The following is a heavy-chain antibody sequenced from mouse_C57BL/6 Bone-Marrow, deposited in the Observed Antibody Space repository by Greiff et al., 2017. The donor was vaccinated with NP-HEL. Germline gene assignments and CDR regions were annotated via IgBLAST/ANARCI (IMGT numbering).Heavy chain of an antibody. V-gene: IGHV1-15*01. J-gene: IGHJ3*01. Sequence: VQLQQSGAELVRPGASVTLSCKASGYTFTDYEMHWVKQTPVHGLEWIGAIDPATGGTAYNQKFKGKAILTADKSSSTAYMELRSLTSEDSAVYYGTGQVRLPAWFAYWGQGTLVTVSA. CDR2: IDPATGGT. D-gene: IGHD3-2*02. CDR1: GYTFTDYE. CDR3: TGQVRLPAWFAY.